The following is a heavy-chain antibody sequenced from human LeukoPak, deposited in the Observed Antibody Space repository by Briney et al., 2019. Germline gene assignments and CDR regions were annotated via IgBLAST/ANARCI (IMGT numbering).Heavy chain of an antibody. V-gene: IGHV3-21*01. D-gene: IGHD1-1*01. CDR2: ISSGSSYI. J-gene: IGHJ4*02. CDR3: AKPPTGTADY. CDR1: GFTLSGYS. Sequence: GGSLRLSCAASGFTLSGYSMNWVRQAPGKGLEWVSSISSGSSYIYYADSVKGRFTISRDNAKNSLSLQMNSLRAEDTAVYYCAKPPTGTADYWGQGTLVTVSS.